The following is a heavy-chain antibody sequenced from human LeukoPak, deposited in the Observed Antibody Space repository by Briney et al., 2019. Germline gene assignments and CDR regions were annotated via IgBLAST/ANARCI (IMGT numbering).Heavy chain of an antibody. CDR3: ARGPRGVAAAGTFKAFDY. CDR2: IYSGGST. Sequence: GGSLRLSCAASGFTVSSNYMSWVRQAPGKGLEWVSVIYSGGSTYYADSVKGRFTISRDNSKNTLYLQMNSLRAEDTAVYYCARGPRGVAAAGTFKAFDYWGQGTLVTVSS. D-gene: IGHD6-13*01. V-gene: IGHV3-53*01. CDR1: GFTVSSNY. J-gene: IGHJ4*02.